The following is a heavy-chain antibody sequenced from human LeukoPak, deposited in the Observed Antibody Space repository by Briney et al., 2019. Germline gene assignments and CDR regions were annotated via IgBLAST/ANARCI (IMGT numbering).Heavy chain of an antibody. D-gene: IGHD3-22*01. V-gene: IGHV4-34*01. CDR1: GGSFSGYY. J-gene: IGHJ4*02. CDR3: RTYYYDSSAYYLFDY. CDR2: INHSGNT. Sequence: SETLSLTCAVYGGSFSGYYWSWIRQPPGKGLEWIGEINHSGNTNYNPSLKSRVTISVDTSKNQFSLRLSSVTAADTAVYYCRTYYYDSSAYYLFDYWGQGTLVTVSS.